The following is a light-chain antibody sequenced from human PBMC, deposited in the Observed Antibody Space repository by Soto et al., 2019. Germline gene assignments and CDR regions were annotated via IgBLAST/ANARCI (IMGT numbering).Light chain of an antibody. CDR1: QSISNS. J-gene: IGKJ2*01. V-gene: IGKV1-39*01. Sequence: DIQMTQSPSSLSASVGDRVTITCRASQSISNSLNWYQQKPGKAPDLLIYAASNLQSGVPSRFTGSGSGTDFTLTISSLQPEDFTTYYCQQSYSSPQMYTVGQGTKLEIK. CDR3: QQSYSSPQMYT. CDR2: AAS.